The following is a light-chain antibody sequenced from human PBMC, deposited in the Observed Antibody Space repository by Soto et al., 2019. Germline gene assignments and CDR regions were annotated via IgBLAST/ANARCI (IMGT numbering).Light chain of an antibody. Sequence: EIVVTQSPSTLSLSPGERATLSCRASQSVSSYLAWYQQKPGQAPRLLIYGASRRATGIPDRFTGSGSGTDFTLTISRLEPEDFAVYYCQQYVSSPWAFGQGTKVDIK. CDR2: GAS. V-gene: IGKV3-20*01. J-gene: IGKJ1*01. CDR1: QSVSSY. CDR3: QQYVSSPWA.